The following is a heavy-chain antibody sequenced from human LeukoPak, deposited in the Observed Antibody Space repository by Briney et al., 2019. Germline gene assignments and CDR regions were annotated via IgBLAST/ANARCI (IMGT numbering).Heavy chain of an antibody. CDR1: GFTFSSYS. J-gene: IGHJ3*02. V-gene: IGHV3-48*02. D-gene: IGHD2-21*01. Sequence: PGGSLRLSCAASGFTFSSYSMNWVRQAPGKGLEWVSYISSSSSTIYYADSVKGRFTISRDNAKNSLYLQMNSLRDEDTAVYYCARDFGYCGGDCYLVDAFDIWGQGTMVTVSS. CDR3: ARDFGYCGGDCYLVDAFDI. CDR2: ISSSSSTI.